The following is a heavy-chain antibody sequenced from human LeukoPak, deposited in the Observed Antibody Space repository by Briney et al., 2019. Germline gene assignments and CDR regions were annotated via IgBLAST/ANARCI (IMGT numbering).Heavy chain of an antibody. CDR1: GYTFTGYY. CDR3: ARQRTRGLNWFDP. Sequence: ASVKVSCKASGYTFTGYYMHWVRQAPGQGLEWMGWIDPNSGGTNYAQKFQGRVTMTRDTSISTAYMELSRLRSDDTAVYYCARQRTRGLNWFDPWGQGTLVTVSS. CDR2: IDPNSGGT. J-gene: IGHJ5*02. V-gene: IGHV1-2*02. D-gene: IGHD2-15*01.